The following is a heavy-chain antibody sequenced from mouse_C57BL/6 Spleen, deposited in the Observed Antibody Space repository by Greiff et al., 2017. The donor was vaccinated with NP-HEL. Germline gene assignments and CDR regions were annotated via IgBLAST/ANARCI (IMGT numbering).Heavy chain of an antibody. CDR1: GFTFSSYA. D-gene: IGHD2-5*01. CDR3: ARETYYSNYGAMDY. J-gene: IGHJ4*01. V-gene: IGHV5-4*01. CDR2: ISDGGSYT. Sequence: EVQRAESGGGLVKPGGSLKLSCAASGFTFSSYAMSWVRQTPEKRLEWVATISDGGSYTYYPDNVKGRFTISRDNAKNNLYLQMSHLKSEDTAMYYCARETYYSNYGAMDYWGQGTSVTVSS.